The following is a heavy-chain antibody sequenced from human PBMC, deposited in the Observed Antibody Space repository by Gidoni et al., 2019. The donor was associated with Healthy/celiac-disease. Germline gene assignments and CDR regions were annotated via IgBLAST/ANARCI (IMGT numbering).Heavy chain of an antibody. CDR1: GFNFDDYA. J-gene: IGHJ4*02. Sequence: EVQLVESGGGLVQPGRSLRLSCAASGFNFDDYAMHWVRQAPGKGLEWVSGISLNSGSIGYADSVKGRFTISRDNAKNSLYLQMNSLRAEDTALYYCAKVEGYYYGSGSLVYWGQGTLVTVSS. CDR3: AKVEGYYYGSGSLVY. D-gene: IGHD3-10*01. CDR2: ISLNSGSI. V-gene: IGHV3-9*01.